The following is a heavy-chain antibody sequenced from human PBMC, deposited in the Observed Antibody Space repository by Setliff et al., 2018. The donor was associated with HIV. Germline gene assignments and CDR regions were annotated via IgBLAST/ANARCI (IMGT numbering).Heavy chain of an antibody. CDR3: STDPGIQLWPAGYYYGMDV. J-gene: IGHJ6*02. Sequence: GGSLRLSCAASGFTFSNAWMSWVRQAPGKGLEWVGRIKSKADGGTTDYAAPVKGRFTFSRDDSKNTVYVKMNSLKTEDTAVYYCSTDPGIQLWPAGYYYGMDVWGQGTTVTVSS. CDR2: IKSKADGGTT. D-gene: IGHD5-18*01. CDR1: GFTFSNAW. V-gene: IGHV3-15*01.